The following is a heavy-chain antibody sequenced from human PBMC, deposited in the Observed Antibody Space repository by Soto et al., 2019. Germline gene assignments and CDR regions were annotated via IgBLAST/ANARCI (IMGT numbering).Heavy chain of an antibody. V-gene: IGHV1-18*01. Sequence: ASVKVSCKASGYTFTRSGISWVRQAPGQGLEWMGWISTYNGNTNYAQTLQGRLTMTTDTSTTTAYMELRSLRSDDTAVYYCARDPYHVLMVYAPNRYGMDVWGQGTTVTVSS. J-gene: IGHJ6*02. CDR1: GYTFTRSG. CDR2: ISTYNGNT. D-gene: IGHD2-8*01. CDR3: ARDPYHVLMVYAPNRYGMDV.